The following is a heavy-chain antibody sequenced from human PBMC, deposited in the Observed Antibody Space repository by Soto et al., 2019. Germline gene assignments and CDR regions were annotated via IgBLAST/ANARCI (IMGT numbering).Heavy chain of an antibody. Sequence: QVQLVQSGAEVKKPGSSVKVSCKASGGTFSSYAISWLRQAPVQGLEWMGGIIPIFGTANYAQKFQGRVTITADESTSKAYMELRSPRYEDTAVYYCSRHVPAAGYYYGMDVWGQGTTVTVSS. V-gene: IGHV1-69*12. CDR2: IIPIFGTA. CDR3: SRHVPAAGYYYGMDV. CDR1: GGTFSSYA. D-gene: IGHD2-2*01. J-gene: IGHJ6*02.